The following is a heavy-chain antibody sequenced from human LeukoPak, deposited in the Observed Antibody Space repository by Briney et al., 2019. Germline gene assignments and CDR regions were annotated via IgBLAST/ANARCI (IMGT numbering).Heavy chain of an antibody. J-gene: IGHJ6*02. Sequence: PGGSLRLSCAASGFTFSDYYMSWVRQAPGKGLGWVSVIYSGGSTYYADSVKGRFTISRDNAKNSLYLQMNSLRAEDTAVYYCARDHLLIASKWELLSAVYYYYGMDVWGQGTTVTVSS. V-gene: IGHV3-53*01. CDR1: GFTFSDYY. CDR2: IYSGGST. D-gene: IGHD1-26*01. CDR3: ARDHLLIASKWELLSAVYYYYGMDV.